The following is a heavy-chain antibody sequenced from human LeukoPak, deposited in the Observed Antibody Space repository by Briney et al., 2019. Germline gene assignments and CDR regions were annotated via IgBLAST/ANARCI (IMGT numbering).Heavy chain of an antibody. J-gene: IGHJ4*02. CDR3: ARDDLDNGGDSGFDY. V-gene: IGHV4-61*02. D-gene: IGHD4-23*01. CDR2: IYTSGST. Sequence: PSETLSLTCTVSGGSISSGSYYWSWIRRPAGKGLEWIGRIYTSGSTNYNPSLKSRVTISVDTSKNQFSLKLSSVTAADTAVYYCARDDLDNGGDSGFDYWGQGILVTVSA. CDR1: GGSISSGSYY.